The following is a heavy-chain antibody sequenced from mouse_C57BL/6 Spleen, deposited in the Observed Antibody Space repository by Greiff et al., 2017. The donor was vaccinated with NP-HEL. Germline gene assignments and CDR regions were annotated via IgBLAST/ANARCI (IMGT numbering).Heavy chain of an antibody. V-gene: IGHV1-69*01. CDR1: GYTFTSYW. CDR3: ARSGVTTDGFAY. CDR2: IDPSDSYT. J-gene: IGHJ3*01. Sequence: VQLQQPGAELVMPGASVKLSCKASGYTFTSYWMHWVKQRPGQGLEWIGEIDPSDSYTNYNQKFKGKSTLTVDKSSSTAYMQLSSLTSEDSAVYYCARSGVTTDGFAYWGQGTLVTVSA. D-gene: IGHD2-2*01.